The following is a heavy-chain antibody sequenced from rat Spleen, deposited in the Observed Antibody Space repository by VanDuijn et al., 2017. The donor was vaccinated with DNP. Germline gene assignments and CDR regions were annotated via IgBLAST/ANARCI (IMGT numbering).Heavy chain of an antibody. J-gene: IGHJ1*01. CDR2: IDYSGNT. Sequence: EVQLQESGPGLVKPSQSLSLTCSVTGFSITSKYWAWIRKLPGDKMEWTGYIDYSGNTGYNPSLKSRISITRDTSNNQFFLQLKSVTTEDTATYYCARGSGTYYWYFDFWGPGTMVTVSS. CDR1: GFSITSKY. D-gene: IGHD5-1*01. V-gene: IGHV3-1*01. CDR3: ARGSGTYYWYFDF.